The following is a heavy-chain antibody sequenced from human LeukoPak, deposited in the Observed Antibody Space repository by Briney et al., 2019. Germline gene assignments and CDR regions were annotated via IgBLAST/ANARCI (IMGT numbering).Heavy chain of an antibody. CDR1: GFTFSSYS. J-gene: IGHJ4*02. D-gene: IGHD1-14*01. CDR2: ISSSSSYI. Sequence: TGGSLRLSCAASGFTFSSYSMNWVRQAPGKGLEWVSSISSSSSYIYYADSVKGRFTISRDNAKNSLYLQMNSLRAEDTAVYYCARVDWWGEPGYFDYWGQGTLVTVSS. CDR3: ARVDWWGEPGYFDY. V-gene: IGHV3-21*01.